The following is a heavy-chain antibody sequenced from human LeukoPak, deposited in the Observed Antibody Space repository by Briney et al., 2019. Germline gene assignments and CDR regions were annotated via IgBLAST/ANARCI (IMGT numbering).Heavy chain of an antibody. V-gene: IGHV3-7*01. Sequence: GGSLRLSCAASGFTFSSYWMSWVRQAPGKGLEWVANIKQDGSEKYYVDSVKGRFTISRDNAKNSLYLQMNSLRAEDTAVYYCAKDRDSSGYFMWFDPWGQGTLVTVSS. CDR3: AKDRDSSGYFMWFDP. CDR2: IKQDGSEK. D-gene: IGHD3-22*01. J-gene: IGHJ5*02. CDR1: GFTFSSYW.